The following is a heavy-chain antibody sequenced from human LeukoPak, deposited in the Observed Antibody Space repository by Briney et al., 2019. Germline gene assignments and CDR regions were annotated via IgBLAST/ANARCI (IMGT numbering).Heavy chain of an antibody. Sequence: KPSETLSLTCTVSAGPINTYFWTWVRQPAGKGLEWIGRISGSGTAYYNPSLESRVTISLDTASNQLFLRMTSVSAADTAVYYCARGTELTRTSGHYSFDYWGQGTLVSVSS. J-gene: IGHJ4*02. V-gene: IGHV4-4*07. D-gene: IGHD1-7*01. CDR3: ARGTELTRTSGHYSFDY. CDR2: ISGSGTA. CDR1: AGPINTYF.